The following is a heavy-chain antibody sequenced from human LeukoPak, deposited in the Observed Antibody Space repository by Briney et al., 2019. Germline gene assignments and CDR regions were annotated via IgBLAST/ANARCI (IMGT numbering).Heavy chain of an antibody. J-gene: IGHJ4*02. CDR1: GFTVSNYA. V-gene: IGHV3-23*01. CDR3: AKGRGSGYYNYFEY. Sequence: GGSLRLSCATSGFTVSNYAMSWVRQAPGKGLEWVSSISGGGGSPYYADSVEGRFTISRDNSKNTLYLQMNSLRAEDTAVYYCAKGRGSGYYNYFEYWGQGTLVTVSS. CDR2: ISGGGGSP. D-gene: IGHD3-22*01.